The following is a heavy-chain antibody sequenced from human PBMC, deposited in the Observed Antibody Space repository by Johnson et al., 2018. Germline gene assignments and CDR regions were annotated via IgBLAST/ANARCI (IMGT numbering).Heavy chain of an antibody. CDR1: GFTFNIYW. CDR2: INTDGSIT. D-gene: IGHD2-2*01. V-gene: IGHV3-74*01. CDR3: ASQLPRSY. Sequence: VQLQESGGGLVQTGGSRRLSCVASGFTFNIYWMHWVHQVPGKGLVWVSRINTDGSITDYEDSVKGRFTTSRDDAKNTLYLQMNSLKAEHSAVYYRASQLPRSYWGQGTLGT. J-gene: IGHJ4*02.